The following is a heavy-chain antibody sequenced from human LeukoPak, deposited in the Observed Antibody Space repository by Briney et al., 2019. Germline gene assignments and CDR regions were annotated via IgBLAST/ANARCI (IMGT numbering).Heavy chain of an antibody. J-gene: IGHJ3*02. CDR1: GYTFTSYY. Sequence: ASVKVSCKASGYTFTSYYMHWVRQAPGQGLEWMGIINPSGGSTSYAQKFQGRVTMTRDTSTSTVYMELSSLRSEDTAVYYCARTPPTYYYDSSGPKRGAFDIWGQGTMVTVSS. D-gene: IGHD3-22*01. V-gene: IGHV1-46*01. CDR2: INPSGGST. CDR3: ARTPPTYYYDSSGPKRGAFDI.